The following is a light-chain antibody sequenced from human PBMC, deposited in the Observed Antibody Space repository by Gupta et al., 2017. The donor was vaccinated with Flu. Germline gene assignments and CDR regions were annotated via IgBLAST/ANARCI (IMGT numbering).Light chain of an antibody. J-gene: IGKJ1*01. Sequence: IQLTQSPSSLSASVGDRVTITCRASQRIGRFLNWYQQKPGKAPKVLIYGASSLQSGVPSRFSGSGSGTDFTLTISRLQPEDFATYYCQQSDSSPRTFGQGTKVEI. CDR1: QRIGRF. V-gene: IGKV1-39*01. CDR3: QQSDSSPRT. CDR2: GAS.